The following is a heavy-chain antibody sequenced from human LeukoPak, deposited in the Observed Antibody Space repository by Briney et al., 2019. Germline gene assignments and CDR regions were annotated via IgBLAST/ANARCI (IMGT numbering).Heavy chain of an antibody. D-gene: IGHD1-14*01. CDR1: GFTFSSYA. CDR3: ARDRGSGRFDI. V-gene: IGHV3-30*04. J-gene: IGHJ3*02. CDR2: ISYDGSNK. Sequence: PGRSLRLSCAASGFTFSSYAMHWVRQAPGKGLEWVAVISYDGSNKYYADSVKGRFTISRDNSKNTLYLQMNSLRAEDTAVYYCARDRGSGRFDIWGQGTMVTVSS.